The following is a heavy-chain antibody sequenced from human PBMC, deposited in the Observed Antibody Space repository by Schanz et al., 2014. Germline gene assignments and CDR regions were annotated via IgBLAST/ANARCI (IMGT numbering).Heavy chain of an antibody. CDR2: INPSGGST. CDR3: ASDGEAAAGCDY. D-gene: IGHD6-13*01. CDR1: GYTFTSYY. J-gene: IGHJ4*02. Sequence: QVQLVQSGAEVKKPGASVKVSCKASGYTFTSYYMHWVRQAPGQGLEWMGIINPSGGSTSYAQKFQGRVTMARDTSTSTVYMELSSVRSEDTAVYYCASDGEAAAGCDYWGQGTLVTVSS. V-gene: IGHV1-46*03.